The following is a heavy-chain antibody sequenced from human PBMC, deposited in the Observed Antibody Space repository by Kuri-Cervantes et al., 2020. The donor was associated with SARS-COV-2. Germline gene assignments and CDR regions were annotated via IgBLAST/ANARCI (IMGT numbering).Heavy chain of an antibody. CDR3: ARDRKYYDFWSGPNYYMDV. V-gene: IGHV3-7*01. CDR2: IKQDGSEK. J-gene: IGHJ6*03. D-gene: IGHD3-3*01. Sequence: GGSLRLSCAASGFTFSSYWMSWVRQAPGKGLEWVANIKQDGSEKYYVDSVKGRFTISRDTAKNTLYLQMNRLRAEDTAVYYCARDRKYYDFWSGPNYYMDVWGKGTMVTVSS. CDR1: GFTFSSYW.